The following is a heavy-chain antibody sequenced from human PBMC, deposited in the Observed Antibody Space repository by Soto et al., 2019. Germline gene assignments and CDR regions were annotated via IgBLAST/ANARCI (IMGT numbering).Heavy chain of an antibody. CDR1: GYSFIGYY. CDR3: ARASITICGVVFLLPTTYPFDI. J-gene: IGHJ3*02. D-gene: IGHD3-3*01. CDR2: INPKSGGT. V-gene: IGHV1-2*02. Sequence: ASVKVSCEASGYSFIGYYIHWVRQAPGQGLEWMGWINPKSGGTNYAQNFQGRVTMTGDTSISTAYLEVSRLRSDDTAVYYCARASITICGVVFLLPTTYPFDIWGQGTLVTVSS.